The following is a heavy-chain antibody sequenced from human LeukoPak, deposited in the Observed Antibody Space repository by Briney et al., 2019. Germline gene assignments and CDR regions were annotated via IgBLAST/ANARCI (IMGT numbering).Heavy chain of an antibody. V-gene: IGHV3-48*03. CDR2: ISSSGSTI. Sequence: LAGGSLRLSCAASGFTFSSYEMNWVRQAPGKGLEWVSYISSSGSTIYYADSVKGRFTISRDDAQNSLYLQMNSLRVEDTAVYYCARDGTPNYRSGWVYMDVWGKGTTVTISS. J-gene: IGHJ6*03. CDR3: ARDGTPNYRSGWVYMDV. D-gene: IGHD6-25*01. CDR1: GFTFSSYE.